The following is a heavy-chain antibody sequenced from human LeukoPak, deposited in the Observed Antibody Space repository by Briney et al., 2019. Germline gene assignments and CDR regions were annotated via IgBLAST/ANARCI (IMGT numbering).Heavy chain of an antibody. V-gene: IGHV3-48*03. Sequence: GGSLRLSCAASGFTFSSYDMNWVRQAPGKGLEWLSYISSSGSTIYYADSVKGRFTISRDNAKNSLYLQMNSLRAEDTAVYYCARYDFWSGPNYGMDVWGQGTTVAVSS. D-gene: IGHD3-3*01. J-gene: IGHJ6*02. CDR2: ISSSGSTI. CDR1: GFTFSSYD. CDR3: ARYDFWSGPNYGMDV.